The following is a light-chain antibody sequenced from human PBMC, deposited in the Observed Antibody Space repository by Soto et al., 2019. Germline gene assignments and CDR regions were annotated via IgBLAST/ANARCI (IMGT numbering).Light chain of an antibody. CDR2: AAS. CDR1: QGISSY. CDR3: QQYYSYLRG. V-gene: IGKV1-8*01. J-gene: IGKJ1*01. Sequence: AIRMTQSPSLLSASTGDRFTITCRASQGISSYLAWYQKKPGKAPKLLIYAASTLQSGVPSRLRGSGYGTDLTITISCMQSEDFETYYCQQYYSYLRGFSHGTKVDIK.